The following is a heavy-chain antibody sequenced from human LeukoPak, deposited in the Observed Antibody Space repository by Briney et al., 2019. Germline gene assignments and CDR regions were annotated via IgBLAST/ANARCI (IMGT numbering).Heavy chain of an antibody. V-gene: IGHV3-30-3*01. J-gene: IGHJ4*02. CDR2: VSYDGSNK. Sequence: GRSLRLSCAASGFTFSSYAMHWVRQAPGKGLEWVALVSYDGSNKYYADSVKGRFTISRDNSKNTLYLQMNSLRAEDTAVYYCAREGYYDFWSALDYWGQGTLVTVSS. CDR1: GFTFSSYA. D-gene: IGHD3-3*01. CDR3: AREGYYDFWSALDY.